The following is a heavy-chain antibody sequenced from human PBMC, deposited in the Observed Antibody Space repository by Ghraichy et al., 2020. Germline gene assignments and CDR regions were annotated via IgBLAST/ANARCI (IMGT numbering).Heavy chain of an antibody. V-gene: IGHV4-39*01. CDR2: IYNSGST. Sequence: SETLSLTCTVSGGSISSSSYYWGWIRQPPGKGLEWIGSIYNSGSTYYNPSLKSRVTISVDTSKNQFSLKLSSVTAADTAVYYCARLGSYSYKDWGQGTLVTVSS. CDR1: GGSISSSSYY. CDR3: ARLGSYSYKD. D-gene: IGHD5-18*01. J-gene: IGHJ4*02.